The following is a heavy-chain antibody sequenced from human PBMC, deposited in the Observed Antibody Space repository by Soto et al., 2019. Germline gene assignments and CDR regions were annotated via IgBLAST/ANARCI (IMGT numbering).Heavy chain of an antibody. CDR2: SYYSGST. CDR3: ARLTETAMVNAAFDI. V-gene: IGHV4-39*01. J-gene: IGHJ3*02. Sequence: QLQLQESGPGLVKPSETLSLTCTVSGGSISSSSYYWGWIRQPPGKGLEWIGSSYYSGSTYYNPSLKSRVTISVDTSKNQFSLKLSSVTTADTAVFYCARLTETAMVNAAFDIWGQGTMVTVSS. D-gene: IGHD5-18*01. CDR1: GGSISSSSYY.